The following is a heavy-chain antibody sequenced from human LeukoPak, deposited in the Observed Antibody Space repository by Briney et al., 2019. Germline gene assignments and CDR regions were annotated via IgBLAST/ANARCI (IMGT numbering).Heavy chain of an antibody. Sequence: GGSLRLSCVASGFTFSSYGMRWVRQAPGKGLEWVAIISYDGSNKHYVDSVRGRFTISRDNSKNTLYLQMNSLRAEDTAVYYCAKGEVASSGYLPPQFDYWGQGTLVTVSS. V-gene: IGHV3-30*18. CDR3: AKGEVASSGYLPPQFDY. CDR1: GFTFSSYG. D-gene: IGHD3-22*01. J-gene: IGHJ4*02. CDR2: ISYDGSNK.